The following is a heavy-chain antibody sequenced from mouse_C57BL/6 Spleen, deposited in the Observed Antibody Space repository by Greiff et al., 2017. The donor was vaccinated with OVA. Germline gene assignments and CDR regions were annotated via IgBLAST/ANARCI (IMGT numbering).Heavy chain of an antibody. J-gene: IGHJ3*01. D-gene: IGHD1-1*01. CDR1: GYAFSSSW. V-gene: IGHV1-82*01. CDR3: ARDYGRGGKAY. CDR2: IYPGDGDT. Sequence: QVQLQQSGPELVKPGASVKISCKASGYAFSSSWMNWVKQRPGKGLEWIGRIYPGDGDTNYNGKFKGKATLTADKSSSTAYMQLSSLTSEDAAVYYCARDYGRGGKAYWGQGTLVTVSA.